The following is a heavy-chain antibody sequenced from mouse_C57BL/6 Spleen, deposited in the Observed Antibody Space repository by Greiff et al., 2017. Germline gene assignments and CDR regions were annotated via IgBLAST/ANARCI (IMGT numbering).Heavy chain of an antibody. CDR3: ARREASSRGPIDY. CDR1: GYTFTSYG. J-gene: IGHJ2*01. V-gene: IGHV1-81*01. Sequence: VQLQQSGAELARPGASVKLSCKASGYTFTSYGISWVKQRTGQGLEWIGEIYPRSGNTYYNAKFKGKATLTADKSSSPAYMELRSLTSADSAVYFCARREASSRGPIDYGGQGTTLTVSS. CDR2: IYPRSGNT. D-gene: IGHD6-5*01.